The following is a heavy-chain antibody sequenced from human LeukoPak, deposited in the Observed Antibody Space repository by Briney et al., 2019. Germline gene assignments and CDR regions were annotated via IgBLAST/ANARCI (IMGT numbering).Heavy chain of an antibody. J-gene: IGHJ5*02. CDR1: GYSFTSYW. CDR2: IYPGDSDT. D-gene: IGHD6-13*01. Sequence: GESLKISCKGSGYSFTSYWIGWVRQMPGKGLEWMGIIYPGDSDTRYSPSFQGQVTISADKSISTAYLQWSSLKASDTAMYYCARHVGSSWXLSWFDPWGQGTLVTVSS. CDR3: ARHVGSSWXLSWFDP. V-gene: IGHV5-51*01.